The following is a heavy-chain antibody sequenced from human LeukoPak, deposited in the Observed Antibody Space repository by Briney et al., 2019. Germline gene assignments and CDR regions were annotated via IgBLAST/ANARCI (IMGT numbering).Heavy chain of an antibody. CDR3: AKEGTMKVGTYFDY. Sequence: GGSLRLSCAASGFTFNSYGMQWVRQAPGKGPEWVAVISYDAKNKYYADSVKGRFTISRDNSRNILYLQMDSLRTDDTGVYYCAKEGTMKVGTYFDYWGQGALVTVSS. CDR2: ISYDAKNK. V-gene: IGHV3-30*18. J-gene: IGHJ4*02. D-gene: IGHD3-22*01. CDR1: GFTFNSYG.